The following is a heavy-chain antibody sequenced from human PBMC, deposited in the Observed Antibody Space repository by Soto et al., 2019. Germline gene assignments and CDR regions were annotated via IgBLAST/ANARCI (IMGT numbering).Heavy chain of an antibody. J-gene: IGHJ6*02. CDR3: ARALMVRGVIMGNYYYGMDV. Sequence: GASVKVSCKASGYTFTSYYMHWVRQAPAQGLEWMGIINPSGGSTSYAQKFQGRVTMTRDTSTSTVYMELSSLRSEDAAVYYCARALMVRGVIMGNYYYGMDVWGQGTTVTVSS. CDR1: GYTFTSYY. CDR2: INPSGGST. D-gene: IGHD3-10*01. V-gene: IGHV1-46*01.